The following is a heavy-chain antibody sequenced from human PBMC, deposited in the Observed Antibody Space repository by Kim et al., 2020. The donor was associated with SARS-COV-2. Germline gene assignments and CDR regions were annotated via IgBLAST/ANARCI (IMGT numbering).Heavy chain of an antibody. Sequence: ASVKVSCKASGYTFNRYSMNWVRQAPGQGLEWMGWINTNTGNPTYAQGFTGRFVFSLDTSVSTAYLQISSLKAEDTAVYYCARPSLSAADSRFGMDVWGKGNTVTGSS. J-gene: IGHJ6*04. CDR2: INTNTGNP. CDR3: ARPSLSAADSRFGMDV. CDR1: GYTFNRYS. V-gene: IGHV7-4-1*02. D-gene: IGHD6-13*01.